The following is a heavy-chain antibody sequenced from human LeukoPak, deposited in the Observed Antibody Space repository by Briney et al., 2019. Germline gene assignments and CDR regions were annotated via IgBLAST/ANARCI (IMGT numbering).Heavy chain of an antibody. Sequence: PSETQSLTCTVSGGSISSGSHYWGWIRQPPGKGLEWIGSIYYSGTTYYSPSVKSRVTISLDKSKDQFSLKLNFVTAADTAVYYCARQDLAVSGIDYWGQGTLVTVSS. CDR2: IYYSGTT. V-gene: IGHV4-39*01. CDR3: ARQDLAVSGIDY. J-gene: IGHJ4*02. CDR1: GGSISSGSHY. D-gene: IGHD6-19*01.